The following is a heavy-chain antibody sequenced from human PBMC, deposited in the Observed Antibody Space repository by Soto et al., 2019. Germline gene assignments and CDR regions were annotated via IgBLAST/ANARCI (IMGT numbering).Heavy chain of an antibody. J-gene: IGHJ4*02. D-gene: IGHD5-12*01. CDR1: GYTFTSYD. CDR2: MNPNSGTA. V-gene: IGHV1-8*01. Sequence: VKVSCKASGYTFTSYDTNWVRQATGQGLEWMGWMNPNSGTANYAQKFQGRVTITTNKSMSTAYMELSSLRSEDTAVYYCARWVEMATILDYWGQGTLVTVSS. CDR3: ARWVEMATILDY.